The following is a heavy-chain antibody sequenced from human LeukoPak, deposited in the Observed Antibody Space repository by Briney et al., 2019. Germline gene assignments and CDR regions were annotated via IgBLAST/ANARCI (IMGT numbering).Heavy chain of an antibody. J-gene: IGHJ4*02. CDR1: GGSFSGYY. CDR3: ARGVYDFWSGYYSWGPEGAFDY. D-gene: IGHD3-3*01. V-gene: IGHV4-34*01. CDR2: INHSGST. Sequence: SETLSLTCAVYGGSFSGYYWSWIRQPPGKGLEWIGEINHSGSTNYNPSLKSRVTISVDTSKNQFSLKLSSVTAADTAVYYCARGVYDFWSGYYSWGPEGAFDYWGQGTLVTVSS.